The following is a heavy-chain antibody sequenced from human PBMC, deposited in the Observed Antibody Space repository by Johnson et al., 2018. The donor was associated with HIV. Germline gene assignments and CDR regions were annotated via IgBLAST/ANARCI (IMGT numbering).Heavy chain of an antibody. CDR2: IKQDGSDE. CDR1: GFTFSDYW. J-gene: IGHJ3*02. CDR3: ARDHVMVVTPGDCFDI. V-gene: IGHV3-7*05. Sequence: VQLVESGGGVVQPGGSLRLSCAASGFTFSDYWMTWVRQAPGKGLEWVANIKQDGSDEYYVHSVKGRFSISRDNAKSSLYLQMSRLRVEDTAIYYCARDHVMVVTPGDCFDIWGQGTMVTVSS. D-gene: IGHD2-21*02.